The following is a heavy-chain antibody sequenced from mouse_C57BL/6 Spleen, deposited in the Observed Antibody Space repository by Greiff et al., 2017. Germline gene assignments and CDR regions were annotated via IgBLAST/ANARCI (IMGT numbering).Heavy chain of an antibody. V-gene: IGHV1-80*01. CDR3: ARYWDGGYAMDY. D-gene: IGHD4-1*01. CDR2: IYPGDGDT. Sequence: QVQLQQSGAELVKPGASVKISCKASGYAFSSYWMNWVKQRPGKGLEWIGQIYPGDGDTNYNGQFKGKATLTADKSSSTAYMQLISLTSEDSAVYFCARYWDGGYAMDYWGQGTSVTVSS. J-gene: IGHJ4*01. CDR1: GYAFSSYW.